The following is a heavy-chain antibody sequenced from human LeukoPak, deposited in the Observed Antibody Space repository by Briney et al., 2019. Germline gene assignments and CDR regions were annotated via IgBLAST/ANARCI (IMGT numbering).Heavy chain of an antibody. Sequence: SETLSLTCTVSGGSISSSSYYWGWIRQPPGKGLEWIGSIYYSGSTYYNPSLKSRVTISVDTSKNQFSLKLSSVTAADTAVYYCARGRSLLWFGELLPFDYWGQGTLVAVSS. CDR3: ARGRSLLWFGELLPFDY. V-gene: IGHV4-39*01. J-gene: IGHJ4*02. CDR2: IYYSGST. D-gene: IGHD3-10*01. CDR1: GGSISSSSYY.